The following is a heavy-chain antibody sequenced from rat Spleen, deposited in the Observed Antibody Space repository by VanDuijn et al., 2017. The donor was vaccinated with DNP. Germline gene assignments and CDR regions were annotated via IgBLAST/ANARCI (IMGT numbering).Heavy chain of an antibody. CDR3: ARHHWITYAMDA. J-gene: IGHJ4*01. Sequence: EVQLVESGGGLVQPGRSLKLSCAASGFTFSNYDMAWVRQAPTKGLEWVASISPSGGSTYYRDSVKGRFTVSRDNAKSSLYLQMDSLRSEDTATYYCARHHWITYAMDAWGQGTSVTVSS. V-gene: IGHV5-25*01. CDR1: GFTFSNYD. CDR2: ISPSGGST. D-gene: IGHD1-6*01.